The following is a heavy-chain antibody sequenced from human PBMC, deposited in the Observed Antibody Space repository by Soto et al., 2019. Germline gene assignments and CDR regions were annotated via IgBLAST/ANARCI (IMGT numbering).Heavy chain of an antibody. CDR1: GFTFSSYG. CDR2: ISYDGSNK. Sequence: GGSLRLSCAASGFTFSSYGMHWVRQAPGKGLEWVAVISYDGSNKYYADSVKGRFTISRDNSKNTLYLQMNSLRAEDTAVYYCAKDHFEYCSSTSCYAGFDYWGQGTLVTVPQ. D-gene: IGHD2-2*01. CDR3: AKDHFEYCSSTSCYAGFDY. V-gene: IGHV3-30*18. J-gene: IGHJ4*02.